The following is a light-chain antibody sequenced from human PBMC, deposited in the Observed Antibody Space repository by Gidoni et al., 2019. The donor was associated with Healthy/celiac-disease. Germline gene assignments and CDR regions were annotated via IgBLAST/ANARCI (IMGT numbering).Light chain of an antibody. J-gene: IGKJ2*04. CDR3: QQYGSSPWCS. Sequence: EIVLTQSPGTLSLSPGERATLSCRASQSVSSSYLAWYQKKPGQAPRLLIYGASSRATGIPDRFSGSGSGTDFTLTSSRLEPEDFAVYYCQQYGSSPWCSFGQGTKLEIK. CDR1: QSVSSSY. V-gene: IGKV3-20*01. CDR2: GAS.